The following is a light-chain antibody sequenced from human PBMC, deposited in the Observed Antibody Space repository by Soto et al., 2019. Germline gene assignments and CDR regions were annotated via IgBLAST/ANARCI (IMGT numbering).Light chain of an antibody. CDR3: QKYNSAPRT. CDR1: QGISNY. CDR2: AAS. J-gene: IGKJ1*01. V-gene: IGKV1-27*01. Sequence: DIPMTQSPSSLSASVGDRVTITCRASQGISNYLAWYQQKPGKVPTLLIYAASTLQSGVPARFSGSGSGTDFTLTISSLQPEDVATYYCQKYNSAPRTFGQGTKVEIK.